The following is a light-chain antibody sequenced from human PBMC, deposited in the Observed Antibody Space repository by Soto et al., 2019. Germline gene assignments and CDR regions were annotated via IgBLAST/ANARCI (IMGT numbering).Light chain of an antibody. CDR2: GAS. Sequence: EIVLTQSPATLSVSPGERATLSCRASQSVSSNLAWYQQKPGQAPRLLIYGASTRATGIPARFSGSGSGTEFTLTISSLQSGDFAVYYCQQYADWPRTFGQGTEV. V-gene: IGKV3-15*01. CDR3: QQYADWPRT. CDR1: QSVSSN. J-gene: IGKJ1*01.